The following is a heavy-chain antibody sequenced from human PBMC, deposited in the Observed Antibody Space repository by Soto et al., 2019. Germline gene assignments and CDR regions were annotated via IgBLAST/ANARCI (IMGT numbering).Heavy chain of an antibody. J-gene: IGHJ6*02. D-gene: IGHD6-6*01. V-gene: IGHV3-23*01. CDR1: EITFSSYA. CDR2: ISGSGGSP. Sequence: PGSSLRFSFPASEITFSSYAISWVRQAPGKGLEWVSAISGSGGSPYYADSVKGRFTISRDNSKNTLYLQMNSLRAEDTAVYYCAKDVQYSSSSGYYYGMDVWGQGTTVTVSS. CDR3: AKDVQYSSSSGYYYGMDV.